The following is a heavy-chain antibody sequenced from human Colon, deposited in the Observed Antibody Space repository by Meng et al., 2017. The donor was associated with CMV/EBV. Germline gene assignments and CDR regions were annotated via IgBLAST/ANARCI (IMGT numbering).Heavy chain of an antibody. V-gene: IGHV1-46*01. CDR2: INPTGGST. CDR3: ARGGSHYYGLDV. J-gene: IGHJ6*02. Sequence: QASGYTFLNYYIHWVRQAPGQGLDWMGIINPTGGSTDYAQKFQARVTVTRDTSTATVFMELTNLRSEDTAIYYCARGGSHYYGLDVWGQGTTVTVSS. CDR1: GYTFLNYY. D-gene: IGHD5-12*01.